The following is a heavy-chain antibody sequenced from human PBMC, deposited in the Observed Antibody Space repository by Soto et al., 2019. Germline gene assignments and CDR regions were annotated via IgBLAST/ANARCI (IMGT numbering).Heavy chain of an antibody. CDR2: ISGSGDRT. CDR3: AKGVNDYSTYYFNY. D-gene: IGHD4-4*01. CDR1: GFIFKSCG. V-gene: IGHV3-23*01. Sequence: GGSLRLSCAASGFIFKSCGMNWVRQAPGKGLEWISYISGSGDRTYYAQSVQGRFTISRDNSKNTLSVQMNSLRAEDTAVYFCAKGVNDYSTYYFNYWGQGILVTVSS. J-gene: IGHJ4*01.